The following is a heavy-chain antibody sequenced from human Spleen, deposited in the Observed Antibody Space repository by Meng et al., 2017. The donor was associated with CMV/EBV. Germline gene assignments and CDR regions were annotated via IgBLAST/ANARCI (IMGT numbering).Heavy chain of an antibody. CDR2: IYSADKT. CDR1: GFTVSRNY. J-gene: IGHJ4*02. V-gene: IGHV3-66*02. CDR3: AKDDANWNIDC. Sequence: GGSLRLSCAASGFTVSRNYMSWVRQAPGKGPEWVSVIYSADKTHYADSVKGRFTISRDNSKNTVYLQMNSLRGEDTAVYYCAKDDANWNIDCWGQGTLVTVSS. D-gene: IGHD1/OR15-1a*01.